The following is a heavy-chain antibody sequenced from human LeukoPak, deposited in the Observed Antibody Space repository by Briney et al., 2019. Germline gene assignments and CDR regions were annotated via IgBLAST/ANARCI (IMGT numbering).Heavy chain of an antibody. D-gene: IGHD2-21*02. V-gene: IGHV3-7*01. CDR2: IQHDGSEQ. Sequence: GWSLRLSCAASGFSFSSYWMSWVRQAPGKGLEWVANIQHDGSEQYYVDSVKGRFTISRDNTKKSLFLQINSLRAEDTAVYYCAKAPLAYCGGDCYFDYWGQGTLVTVSS. J-gene: IGHJ4*02. CDR1: GFSFSSYW. CDR3: AKAPLAYCGGDCYFDY.